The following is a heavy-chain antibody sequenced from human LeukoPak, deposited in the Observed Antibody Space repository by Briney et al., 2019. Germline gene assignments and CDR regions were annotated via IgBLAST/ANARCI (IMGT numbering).Heavy chain of an antibody. D-gene: IGHD6-13*01. CDR3: ARDHGSSNWFYY. CDR2: IYYSGST. J-gene: IGHJ4*02. V-gene: IGHV4-59*12. CDR1: GGSISSYY. Sequence: PSETLSLTCTVSGGSISSYYWSWIRQPPGKGLEWIGYIYYSGSTNYNPSLKSRVTISVDTSKSHFSLKLSSVTAADTAVYYCARDHGSSNWFYYWGQGTLVTVSS.